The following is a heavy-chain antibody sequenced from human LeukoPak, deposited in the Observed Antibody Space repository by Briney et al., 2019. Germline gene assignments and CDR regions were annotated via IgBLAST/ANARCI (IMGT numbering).Heavy chain of an antibody. J-gene: IGHJ5*02. CDR1: GGSISSSSYY. CDR2: IYYSGST. Sequence: SETLSLTCTVSGGSISSSSYYWGWIRQPPGKGLEWIGYIYYSGSTNYNPSLKSRVTISVDTSKNQFSLKLSSVTAADTAVYYCARQHIEHDYGDYGVEDWFDPWGQGTLVTVSS. CDR3: ARQHIEHDYGDYGVEDWFDP. D-gene: IGHD4-17*01. V-gene: IGHV4-61*05.